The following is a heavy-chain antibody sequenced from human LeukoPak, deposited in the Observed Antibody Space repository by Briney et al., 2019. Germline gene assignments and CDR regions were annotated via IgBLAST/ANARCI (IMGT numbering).Heavy chain of an antibody. CDR1: GFTFDDYG. CDR3: ARVVTVAWSERRPGYYYMDV. J-gene: IGHJ6*03. D-gene: IGHD6-19*01. Sequence: GGSLRLSCAASGFTFDDYGMSWVRQAPGKGLEWVSSISSSGSYIYYAGSVRGRFTISRDNAKNSLYLQMNSLRAEDTAVYFCARVVTVAWSERRPGYYYMDVWGKGTTVTVSS. V-gene: IGHV3-21*01. CDR2: ISSSGSYI.